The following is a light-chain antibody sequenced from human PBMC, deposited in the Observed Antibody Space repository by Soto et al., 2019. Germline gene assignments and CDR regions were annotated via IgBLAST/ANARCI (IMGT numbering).Light chain of an antibody. Sequence: EIVVMQSPATLSVSPGGRATLSCMPSQSIRDNLAWYQQKPRQAPRLLIYGASTGATSIPDGLSGSGSGTDFTLTISRLEPEDYAVYYCQQRSNWPSFGQGTRLEIK. CDR1: QSIRDN. CDR2: GAS. J-gene: IGKJ5*01. CDR3: QQRSNWPS. V-gene: IGKV3-15*01.